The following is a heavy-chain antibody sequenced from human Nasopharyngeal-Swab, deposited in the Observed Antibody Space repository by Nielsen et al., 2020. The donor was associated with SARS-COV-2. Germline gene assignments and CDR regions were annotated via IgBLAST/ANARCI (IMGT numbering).Heavy chain of an antibody. J-gene: IGHJ3*02. CDR2: MSYDGSNK. CDR1: GFTFSSYA. CDR3: ARARPRLSRSIAAAGLDTFDI. D-gene: IGHD6-13*01. V-gene: IGHV3-30-3*01. Sequence: GESLTISWAASGFTFSSYAMHWVRQAPGKGLEWVAFMSYDGSNKYYADSVKGRFTISRDNSNNTLYLQMSSLRPEDTAVYFCARARPRLSRSIAAAGLDTFDIWGQGTMVPSPQ.